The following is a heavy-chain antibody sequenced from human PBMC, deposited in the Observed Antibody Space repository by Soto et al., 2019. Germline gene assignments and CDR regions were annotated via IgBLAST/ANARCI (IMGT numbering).Heavy chain of an antibody. CDR1: GGSISSYY. D-gene: IGHD1-26*01. CDR2: IYYSGST. CDR3: ARGGGVGATIPF. J-gene: IGHJ4*02. V-gene: IGHV4-59*01. Sequence: PSETLSLTCTVSGGSISSYYWSWIRQPPGKGLEWIWYIYYSGSTNYNPSLKSRVTISVHTSKNQFSLKLGSVTAADTAVYYCARGGGVGATIPFGGQGTLVTVSS.